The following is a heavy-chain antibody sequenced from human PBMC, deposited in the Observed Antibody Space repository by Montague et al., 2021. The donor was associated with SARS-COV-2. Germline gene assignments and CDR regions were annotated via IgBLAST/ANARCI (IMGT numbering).Heavy chain of an antibody. CDR3: ARWAALIYYYGLDV. CDR2: IYYNGST. V-gene: IGHV4-31*03. D-gene: IGHD3-10*01. Sequence: TLSLTCTVSGATITSGRYYWTWIRQHPGKGLEYIGNIYYNGSTYYNPSLKSRLTISVDMSKNHFSLKLRSVTAADTAMYFCARWAALIYYYGLDVWGRGTTVTVSS. J-gene: IGHJ6*02. CDR1: GATITSGRYY.